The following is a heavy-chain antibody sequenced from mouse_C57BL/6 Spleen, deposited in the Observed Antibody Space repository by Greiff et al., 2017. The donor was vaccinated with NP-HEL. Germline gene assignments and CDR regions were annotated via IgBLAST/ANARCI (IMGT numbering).Heavy chain of an antibody. D-gene: IGHD2-4*01. J-gene: IGHJ3*01. Sequence: VQLQQSGPELVKPGASVKISCKASGYTFTDYYMNWVKQSHGKSLEWIGDINPNNGGTSYNQKFKGKATLTVDKSSSTAYMELRSLTSEDSAVYYCARYYYDYDAWFAYWGQGTLVTVSA. CDR3: ARYYYDYDAWFAY. CDR2: INPNNGGT. CDR1: GYTFTDYY. V-gene: IGHV1-26*01.